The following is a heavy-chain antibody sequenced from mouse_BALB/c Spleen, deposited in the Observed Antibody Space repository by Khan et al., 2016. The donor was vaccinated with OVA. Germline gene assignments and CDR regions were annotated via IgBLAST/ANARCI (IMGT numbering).Heavy chain of an antibody. D-gene: IGHD2-14*01. Sequence: EVQLQESGPSLVKPSQTLSLTCSVTGDSITSGYWNWIRRFPGNKLEYMGYISYSDSTFYNPSLKSRISITRDTSKNQYYLQLNSVTTEDTATYYCARWNYRYDGYVDYWGQGTTLTVSS. CDR2: ISYSDST. V-gene: IGHV3-8*02. J-gene: IGHJ2*01. CDR1: GDSITSGY. CDR3: ARWNYRYDGYVDY.